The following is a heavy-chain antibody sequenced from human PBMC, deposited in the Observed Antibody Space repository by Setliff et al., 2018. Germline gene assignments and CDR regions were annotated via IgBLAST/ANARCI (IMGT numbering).Heavy chain of an antibody. CDR1: GGPFRSYA. Sequence: GASVKVSCKISGGPFRSYAINWVRQAPGQGLEWMGGIIPIFDRTNYAQKFQGRLTISADESTTTAYMDLTSLRSEDKAVYYCARSVGGLEEIPRAYYYHMDVWGNGTMVTVSS. J-gene: IGHJ6*03. V-gene: IGHV1-69*13. CDR2: IIPIFDRT. CDR3: ARSVGGLEEIPRAYYYHMDV. D-gene: IGHD3-10*01.